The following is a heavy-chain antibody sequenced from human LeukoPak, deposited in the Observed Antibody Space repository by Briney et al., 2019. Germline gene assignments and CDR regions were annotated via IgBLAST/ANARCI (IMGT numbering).Heavy chain of an antibody. D-gene: IGHD3-3*01. CDR2: ISAYNGNT. CDR3: ARGTTYYDFWSGYSY. Sequence: ASVKVSCKASGYTFTSYGISWVRQAPGQGLEWMGWISAYNGNTNYAQKLQGRVTMTTDTSTSTAYMELRSLRSDDTAVYYCARGTTYYDFWSGYSYWGQGTLVTVSS. CDR1: GYTFTSYG. V-gene: IGHV1-18*01. J-gene: IGHJ4*02.